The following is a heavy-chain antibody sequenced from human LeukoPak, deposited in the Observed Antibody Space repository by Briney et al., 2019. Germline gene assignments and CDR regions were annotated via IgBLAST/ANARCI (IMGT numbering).Heavy chain of an antibody. D-gene: IGHD1-26*01. CDR1: GYTFTSYG. V-gene: IGHV1-18*01. Sequence: ASVTVSCKASGYTFTSYGISWVRQAPAQGLEWMGWISAYNGNTNYAQRLQGRVTLTTDTSTSTAYMELGSLGSDDTAVYYCARDQVVGATAGTFDYWGQGTLVTVSP. CDR3: ARDQVVGATAGTFDY. J-gene: IGHJ4*02. CDR2: ISAYNGNT.